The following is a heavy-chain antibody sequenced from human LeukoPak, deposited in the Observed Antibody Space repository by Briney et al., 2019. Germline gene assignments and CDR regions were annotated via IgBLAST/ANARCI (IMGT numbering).Heavy chain of an antibody. V-gene: IGHV4-34*01. J-gene: IGHJ4*02. CDR2: INHSGST. CDR1: GGSFSGYY. CDR3: ARRGVTRGYSYGYFDY. D-gene: IGHD5-18*01. Sequence: PSETLSLTCAVYGGSFSGYYWSWIRQPPGKGLEWIGEINHSGSTNYNPSLKSRVTISVDTSKNQFSLKLSSVTAADTAVYYCARRGVTRGYSYGYFDYWGQGTLVTVSS.